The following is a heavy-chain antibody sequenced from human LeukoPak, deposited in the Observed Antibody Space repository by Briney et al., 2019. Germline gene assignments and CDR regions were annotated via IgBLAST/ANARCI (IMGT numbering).Heavy chain of an antibody. CDR1: GGSFSGYY. CDR3: ARAPAGYCSSTSCPHFDY. D-gene: IGHD2-2*03. CDR2: INHSGST. J-gene: IGHJ4*02. V-gene: IGHV4-34*01. Sequence: PSETLSLTCAAYGGSFSGYYWSWIRQPPGKGLEWIGEINHSGSTNYNPSLKSRGPITIYTSNNKISLKLSSVTAADTDVYYCARAPAGYCSSTSCPHFDYWGQGTLVTVSS.